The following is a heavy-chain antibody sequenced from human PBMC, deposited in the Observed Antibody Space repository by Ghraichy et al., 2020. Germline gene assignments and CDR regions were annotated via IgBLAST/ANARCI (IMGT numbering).Heavy chain of an antibody. CDR2: IKNNEDGGTT. V-gene: IGHV3-15*01. D-gene: IGHD3-16*01. J-gene: IGHJ4*02. CDR3: ATGIIAVNMITFLDY. Sequence: GGSLRLSCATSGFSFNTAWMTWVRQAPGQGLEWLGHIKNNEDGGTTDYAAPVRDRFTISKDDSKNTLYLQMNSLKVEDTAVYYCATGIIAVNMITFLDYWGQGAHVTVSS. CDR1: GFSFNTAW.